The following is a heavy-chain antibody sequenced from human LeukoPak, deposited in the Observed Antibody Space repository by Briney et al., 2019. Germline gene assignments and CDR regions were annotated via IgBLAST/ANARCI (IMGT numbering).Heavy chain of an antibody. V-gene: IGHV1-46*01. D-gene: IGHD3-22*01. CDR3: AGGPVRMITMIVVVTLPDY. CDR1: GYTFTSYY. CDR2: INPSGGST. Sequence: ASVKVSCKASGYTFTSYYMHWVRQAPGQGLEWMGIINPSGGSTSYAQKFQGRVTMTRDTSTSTVYMELSSLRSEDTAVYYCAGGPVRMITMIVVVTLPDYWGQGTLVTVSS. J-gene: IGHJ4*02.